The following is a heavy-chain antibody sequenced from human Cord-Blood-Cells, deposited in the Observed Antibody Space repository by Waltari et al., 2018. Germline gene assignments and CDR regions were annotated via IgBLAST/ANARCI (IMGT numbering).Heavy chain of an antibody. D-gene: IGHD1-7*01. J-gene: IGHJ6*02. V-gene: IGHV1-2*04. CDR3: ARVPRVGTTSYYYYYGMDV. Sequence: QVQLVQSGAEVKKPGASVKVSCKASGYTFTGYYMHWVRQAPGQGLEWMGWINPNSGGTNYAQKFQGWVTMTRDTSISTACMELSRLRSDDTAVYYCARVPRVGTTSYYYYYGMDVWGQGTTVTVSS. CDR1: GYTFTGYY. CDR2: INPNSGGT.